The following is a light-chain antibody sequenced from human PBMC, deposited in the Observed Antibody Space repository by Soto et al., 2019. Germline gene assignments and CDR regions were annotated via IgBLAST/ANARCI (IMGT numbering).Light chain of an antibody. CDR3: AAWDDSLNGPV. CDR2: NTN. V-gene: IGLV1-44*01. CDR1: SSNVGINS. J-gene: IGLJ2*01. Sequence: QSVLTQPPSASGTPGQRVAIACSGSSSNVGINSVSWYQQFPGAAPKVLIYNTNQRPSGVPDRFSGSKSGTSASLAISGLQPEDEADYSCAAWDDSLNGPVFGGGTKLTVL.